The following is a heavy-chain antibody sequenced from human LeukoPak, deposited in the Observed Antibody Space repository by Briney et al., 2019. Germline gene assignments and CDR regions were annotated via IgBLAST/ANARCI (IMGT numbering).Heavy chain of an antibody. D-gene: IGHD4-17*01. J-gene: IGHJ4*02. Sequence: SVKVSCKHPLGTPRAYVICAGPQAPGQGLEWMGGIIPIFGTANYAQKFQGRVRITANESTTTDYEELSSLRSEETGVSYCARVYGDHGTDYWGQGTLVTVSS. CDR2: IIPIFGTA. V-gene: IGHV1-69*01. CDR1: LGTPRAYV. CDR3: ARVYGDHGTDY.